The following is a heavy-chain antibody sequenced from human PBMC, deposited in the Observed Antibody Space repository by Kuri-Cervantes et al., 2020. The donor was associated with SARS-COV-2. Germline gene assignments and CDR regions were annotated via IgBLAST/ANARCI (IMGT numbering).Heavy chain of an antibody. CDR3: AHRHSSSPLRYYFDY. J-gene: IGHJ4*02. Sequence: SGPTQVKPTQTLSLTCNFSVLSLSTSGVGAGWIRQPPGKALEWLALNYWNDDKRYSPSLKSRLTITKDTSNNQVVLTMTNMDPVDTATYYCAHRHSSSPLRYYFDYWGQGTLVTVSS. V-gene: IGHV2-5*01. D-gene: IGHD6-13*01. CDR1: VLSLSTSGVG. CDR2: NYWNDDK.